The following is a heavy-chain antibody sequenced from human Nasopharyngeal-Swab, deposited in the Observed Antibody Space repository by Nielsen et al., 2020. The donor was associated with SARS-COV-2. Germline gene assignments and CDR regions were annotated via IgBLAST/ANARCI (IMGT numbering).Heavy chain of an antibody. J-gene: IGHJ6*03. CDR3: ARLSNYDFWSGYYAYMDV. Sequence: ASVKVSCKASGYTFTCYDINWVRQATGQGLEGMGWMNPNRGNTGYAQKFQGRVTMTRNTSISTAYMELSSLRSEDTAVYYCARLSNYDFWSGYYAYMDVWGKGTTVTVSS. V-gene: IGHV1-8*01. D-gene: IGHD3-3*01. CDR1: GYTFTCYD. CDR2: MNPNRGNT.